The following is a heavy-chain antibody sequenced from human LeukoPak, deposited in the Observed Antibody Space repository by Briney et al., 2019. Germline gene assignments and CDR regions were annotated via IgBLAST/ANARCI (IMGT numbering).Heavy chain of an antibody. CDR3: TRAPWELLRAQYYFDY. Sequence: GGSLRFSCTASGFTFGDYAMSWFRQAPGKGLEWVGFIRSKAYGGTTEYAASVKGRFTISRDDSKSIAYLQMNSLKTEDTAVYYCTRAPWELLRAQYYFDYWGQGTLVTVSS. CDR2: IRSKAYGGTT. D-gene: IGHD1-26*01. J-gene: IGHJ4*02. CDR1: GFTFGDYA. V-gene: IGHV3-49*03.